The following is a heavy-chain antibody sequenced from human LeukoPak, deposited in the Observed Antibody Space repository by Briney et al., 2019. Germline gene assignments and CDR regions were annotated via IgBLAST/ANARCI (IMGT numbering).Heavy chain of an antibody. J-gene: IGHJ4*02. V-gene: IGHV3-23*01. CDR2: ITYSSGYT. CDR3: ARVTVNRVYFYFDY. D-gene: IGHD4-17*01. CDR1: GFTFSSYD. Sequence: GGSLRLSCAASGFTFSSYDMSWVRQAPGKGLEWVSGITYSSGYTYYADSVKGRFTISRDNSKNTLYLQMNSLRAEDTAVYYCARVTVNRVYFYFDYWGQGTLVTVSS.